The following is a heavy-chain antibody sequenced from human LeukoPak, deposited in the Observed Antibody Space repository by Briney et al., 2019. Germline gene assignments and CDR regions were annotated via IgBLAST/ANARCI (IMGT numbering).Heavy chain of an antibody. CDR1: GFTFSTFA. V-gene: IGHV3-23*01. CDR3: ATYRQVLLPFES. CDR2: VFPSGGEI. J-gene: IGHJ4*02. Sequence: GGSLRLSCAASGFTFSTFAMMWVRQPQGKGLEWVSRVFPSGGEIHYADSVRGGFTISRDNSKRTLSLQMNSLRAEDTAIYYCATYRQVLLPFESWGQGTLVTVSS. D-gene: IGHD2-8*02.